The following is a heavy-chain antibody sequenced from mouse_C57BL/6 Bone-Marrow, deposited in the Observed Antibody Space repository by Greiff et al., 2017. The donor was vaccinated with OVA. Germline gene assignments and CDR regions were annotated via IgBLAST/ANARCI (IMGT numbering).Heavy chain of an antibody. V-gene: IGHV1-62-3*01. Sequence: QVQLQQSGAELVKPGASVKLSCKASGYTFTSYWMHWVKQRPGRGLEWIGRIDPNSGGTKYNEKFKSTATLTVDKPSSTAYMQLNSLTSEDSAVYYCARSVTTVVATEAMDYWGQGTSVTVSS. CDR1: GYTFTSYW. CDR3: ARSVTTVVATEAMDY. CDR2: IDPNSGGT. J-gene: IGHJ4*01. D-gene: IGHD1-1*01.